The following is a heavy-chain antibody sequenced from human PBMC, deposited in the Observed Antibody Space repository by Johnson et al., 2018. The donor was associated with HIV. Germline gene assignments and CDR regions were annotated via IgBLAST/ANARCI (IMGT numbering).Heavy chain of an antibody. CDR2: IYSGGST. CDR3: ANGWFSGAFDI. D-gene: IGHD3-10*01. Sequence: QVQLVESGGGVVQPGGSLRLSCAASDSMFSSYGIHWVRQAPGKGLEWVSVIYSGGSTYYADSVKGRFTISSANSKNTLYRQMNSLRAEDTAVYYCANGWFSGAFDIWGQGTMVTVSS. CDR1: DSMFSSYG. V-gene: IGHV3-NL1*01. J-gene: IGHJ3*02.